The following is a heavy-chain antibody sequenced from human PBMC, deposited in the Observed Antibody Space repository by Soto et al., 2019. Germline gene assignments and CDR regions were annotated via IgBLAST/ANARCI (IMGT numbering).Heavy chain of an antibody. D-gene: IGHD1-26*01. V-gene: IGHV3-30-3*01. CDR1: GFTFSSYA. J-gene: IGHJ4*02. Sequence: PGGSLRLSCAASGFTFSSYAMHWVRQAPGKGLEWVAVISYDGSNKYYADSVKGRFTISRDNSKNTLYLQMNSLRAEDTAVYYCARARIVGAPFDYWGQGTLVTVSS. CDR3: ARARIVGAPFDY. CDR2: ISYDGSNK.